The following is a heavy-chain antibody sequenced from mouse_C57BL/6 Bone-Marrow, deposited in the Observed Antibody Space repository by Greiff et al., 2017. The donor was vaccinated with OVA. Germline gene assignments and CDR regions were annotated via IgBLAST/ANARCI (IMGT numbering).Heavy chain of an antibody. CDR1: GYTFTSYW. CDR3: ARDGSSYEPYDAMDY. D-gene: IGHD1-1*01. J-gene: IGHJ4*01. Sequence: QVQLQQPGAELVKPGASVKLSCKASGYTFTSYWMHWVKQRPGQGLEWIGMIHPNSGSTNYNEKFKSKATLTVDKSSSTAYMQLSSLTSEDSAVYYCARDGSSYEPYDAMDYWGQGTSVTVSA. CDR2: IHPNSGST. V-gene: IGHV1-64*01.